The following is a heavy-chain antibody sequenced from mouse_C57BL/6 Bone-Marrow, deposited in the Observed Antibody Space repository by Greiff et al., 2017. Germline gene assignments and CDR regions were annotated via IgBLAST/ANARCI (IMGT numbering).Heavy chain of an antibody. J-gene: IGHJ1*03. V-gene: IGHV1-55*01. CDR3: ARWDYGSSLGYWYFDV. D-gene: IGHD1-1*01. CDR1: GYTFTSYW. Sequence: VQLQQPGAELVKPGASVKMSCKASGYTFTSYWITWVKQRPGQGLAWIGDIYPGSGSTNYNEKFKSKATLTVDTSSSPAYMQLSSLTSEDSAVYYCARWDYGSSLGYWYFDVWGTGTTVTVSS. CDR2: IYPGSGST.